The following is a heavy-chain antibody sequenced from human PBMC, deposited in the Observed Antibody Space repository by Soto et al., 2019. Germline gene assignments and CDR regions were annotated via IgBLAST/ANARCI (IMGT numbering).Heavy chain of an antibody. CDR2: ISSSGDIT. V-gene: IGHV3-11*01. CDR3: ARDLGYYASSGYFDY. J-gene: IGHJ4*02. D-gene: IGHD3-22*01. CDR1: GFTFSDYQ. Sequence: GGSLRLSCAASGFTFSDYQMSWIRQAPGKGLEWVSYISSSGDITYYADSVKGRFTISRDNAENSLYLQMNSLRAEDTAVYYCARDLGYYASSGYFDYWGQGTLVTVSS.